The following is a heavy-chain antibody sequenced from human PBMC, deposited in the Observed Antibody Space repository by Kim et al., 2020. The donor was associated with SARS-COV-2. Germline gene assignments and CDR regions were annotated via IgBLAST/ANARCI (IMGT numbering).Heavy chain of an antibody. Sequence: YYPDSGKGRFTISRDNAKNALYLQMNSLRAEDTAVYYCARNPSSTDLPDYWGQGTLVTVSS. J-gene: IGHJ4*02. V-gene: IGHV3-21*01. CDR3: ARNPSSTDLPDY. D-gene: IGHD2-2*01.